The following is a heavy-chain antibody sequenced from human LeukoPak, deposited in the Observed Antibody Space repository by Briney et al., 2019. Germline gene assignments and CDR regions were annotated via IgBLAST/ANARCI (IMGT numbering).Heavy chain of an antibody. Sequence: GGSLRLSCAASGFTFSSYWMSWVRQAPGKGLEWVANIKEDGSDKNYVESMKGRFTISRDNAKNSLYLQMNSLRVEDTAVYYCARGSSNIAARNNCFDPWGQGTLVTVSS. CDR3: ARGSSNIAARNNCFDP. CDR1: GFTFSSYW. CDR2: IKEDGSDK. J-gene: IGHJ5*02. V-gene: IGHV3-7*01. D-gene: IGHD6-6*01.